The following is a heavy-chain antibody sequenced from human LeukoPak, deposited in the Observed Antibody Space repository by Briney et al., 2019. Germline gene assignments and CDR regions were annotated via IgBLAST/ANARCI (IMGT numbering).Heavy chain of an antibody. CDR1: AFTSSDYY. Sequence: GGALRHSCAASAFTSSDYYTSWIRQTPGKGLERASYISSSGSTIYYADSVKGRFTISRDNAKNSLYLQMNSLRAEDTAVYYCAREYYYDSSGLGSWGQGTTVTVSS. V-gene: IGHV3-11*01. D-gene: IGHD3-22*01. J-gene: IGHJ3*01. CDR3: AREYYYDSSGLGS. CDR2: ISSSGSTI.